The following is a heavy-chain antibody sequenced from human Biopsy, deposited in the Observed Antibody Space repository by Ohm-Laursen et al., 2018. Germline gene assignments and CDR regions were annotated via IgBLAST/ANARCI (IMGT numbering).Heavy chain of an antibody. CDR1: GFTFSSYV. D-gene: IGHD2-15*01. Sequence: SLRLSCAASGFTFSSYVMSWVRQAPGKGLEWVSTISGSGSTTYYADSVKGRFTISRDNSKNTLYPQMNSLRAEDTAVYYCAKDHCSGGTCYSDGPVFDFWGQGTLVTVSS. V-gene: IGHV3-23*01. J-gene: IGHJ4*02. CDR3: AKDHCSGGTCYSDGPVFDF. CDR2: ISGSGSTT.